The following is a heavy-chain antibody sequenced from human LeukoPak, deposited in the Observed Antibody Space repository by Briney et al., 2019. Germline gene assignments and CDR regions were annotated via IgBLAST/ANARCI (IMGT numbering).Heavy chain of an antibody. Sequence: PGGSLRLSCAASGFTFSSYVMHWVRQAPGKGLEWVAIISYDGSNEYYADSVKGRFTISRDNSKNTLYLQMNSLRAEDTAVYYCARHNLFNWGQGILVTVSS. J-gene: IGHJ1*01. CDR2: ISYDGSNE. CDR1: GFTFSSYV. CDR3: ARHNLFN. V-gene: IGHV3-30*01.